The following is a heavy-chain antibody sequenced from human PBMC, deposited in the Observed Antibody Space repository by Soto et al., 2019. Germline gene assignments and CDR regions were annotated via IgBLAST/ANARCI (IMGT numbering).Heavy chain of an antibody. CDR3: ASITRSYYYYGMDV. CDR2: MNPNSGNT. D-gene: IGHD1-20*01. CDR1: GYTFTSYD. J-gene: IGHJ6*02. Sequence: QVQLVQSGAEVKKPGASVKVSCKASGYTFTSYDINWVRQATGQGLEWMGWMNPNSGNTGYAQKFQGRVTMTRNTSISTAYMELSSLRSEDTAVYYCASITRSYYYYGMDVWGQGTTVTVSS. V-gene: IGHV1-8*01.